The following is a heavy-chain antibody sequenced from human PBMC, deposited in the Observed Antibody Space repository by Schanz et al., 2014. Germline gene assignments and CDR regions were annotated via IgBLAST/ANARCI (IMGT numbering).Heavy chain of an antibody. Sequence: EVRVVESGGGLVQPGGSLRLSCEASGFTLTSYALTWVRQAPGKGLEWVAGISGSGGSTDYADSVKGRFIIPRDNSKNTLYLQMNSLRAEDTAVYYCAKSMYSTSWAFDFWGQGAQVTVSS. CDR2: ISGSGGST. V-gene: IGHV3-23*04. J-gene: IGHJ4*02. CDR3: AKSMYSTSWAFDF. CDR1: GFTLTSYA. D-gene: IGHD2-2*01.